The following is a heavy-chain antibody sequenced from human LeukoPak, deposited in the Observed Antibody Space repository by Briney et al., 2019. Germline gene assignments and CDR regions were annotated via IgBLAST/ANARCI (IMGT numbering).Heavy chain of an antibody. D-gene: IGHD2-15*01. Sequence: GGSLRLSCAASGFTLRTYGMQWVRQAPGKGLEWVAVIWHDGSNKYYADSVKGRFTISRDNSKNTLYLQMNSLRAEDTAVYYCAKVLIYGYCSGGSCYSGFDYWGQGTLVTVSS. CDR3: AKVLIYGYCSGGSCYSGFDY. CDR2: IWHDGSNK. V-gene: IGHV3-33*06. J-gene: IGHJ4*02. CDR1: GFTLRTYG.